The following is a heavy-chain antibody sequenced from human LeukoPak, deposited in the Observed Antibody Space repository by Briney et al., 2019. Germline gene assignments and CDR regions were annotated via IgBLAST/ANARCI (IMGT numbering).Heavy chain of an antibody. J-gene: IGHJ4*02. CDR3: ARVLSSSSKVFDY. CDR1: GGSISSYY. CDR2: IYYSGST. D-gene: IGHD6-6*01. V-gene: IGHV4-59*01. Sequence: SETLSLTRSVSGGSISSYYWSWIRQPPGKGLEWIGYIYYSGSTNYNPSLKSRVTISVDTSKNQFSLKLSSVTAADTAVYYCARVLSSSSKVFDYWGKGTLVTVSS.